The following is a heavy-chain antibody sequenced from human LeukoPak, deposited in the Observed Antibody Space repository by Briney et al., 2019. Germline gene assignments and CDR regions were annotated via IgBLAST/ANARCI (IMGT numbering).Heavy chain of an antibody. V-gene: IGHV1-24*01. Sequence: ASVKVSCKVSGYTLTELSMHWVRQAPGKGLEWMGGFDPEDGETIYAQKFQGRVTMTEDTSTDTAYMELRSLRSEDTAVYYCATFLYYYDSSGYYYSNWGQGTLVTVSS. CDR3: ATFLYYYDSSGYYYSN. D-gene: IGHD3-22*01. CDR2: FDPEDGET. CDR1: GYTLTELS. J-gene: IGHJ4*02.